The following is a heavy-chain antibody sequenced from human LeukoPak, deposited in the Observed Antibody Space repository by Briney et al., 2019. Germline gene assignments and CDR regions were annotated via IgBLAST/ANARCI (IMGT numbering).Heavy chain of an antibody. Sequence: SETLSLTCSVFGDSFNEYYWNWVRQPPGKGLQWVGYIYHNGNSNYNPSLKGRLTISVDTAKNQFSLKLTSVTAADTAVYYCARDGGLQSHFDYWGQGALVTVSS. V-gene: IGHV4-59*01. CDR3: ARDGGLQSHFDY. D-gene: IGHD5-24*01. CDR1: GDSFNEYY. J-gene: IGHJ4*02. CDR2: IYHNGNS.